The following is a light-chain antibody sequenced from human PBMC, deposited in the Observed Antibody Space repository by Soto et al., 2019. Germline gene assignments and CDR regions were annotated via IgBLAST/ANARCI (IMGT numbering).Light chain of an antibody. CDR2: GAF. CDR3: QQYGSSPPALT. CDR1: QSVSSSY. V-gene: IGKV3-20*01. J-gene: IGKJ4*01. Sequence: EIVLTQSPGTLSLSPGERATLSCRARQSVSSSYLAWYQQKPGQAPRLLIYGAFSRATGIPDRFSGSGSGTDFTLTISRLEPEDFAVYYCQQYGSSPPALTFGGGTKVEIK.